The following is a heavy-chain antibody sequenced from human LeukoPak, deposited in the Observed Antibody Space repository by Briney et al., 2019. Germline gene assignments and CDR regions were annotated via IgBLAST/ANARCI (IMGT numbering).Heavy chain of an antibody. D-gene: IGHD3-9*01. CDR1: GFTFSSYG. Sequence: GRSLRLSCAASGFTFSSYGMHWVRQAPGKGLEWVAVISYDGSNKYYADSVKGRFTMSRDNTKNTLYLQMNSLRAEDTAVFYCARGLYETGSLYFDYWGQGTLVTVSS. CDR2: ISYDGSNK. V-gene: IGHV3-30*03. CDR3: ARGLYETGSLYFDY. J-gene: IGHJ4*02.